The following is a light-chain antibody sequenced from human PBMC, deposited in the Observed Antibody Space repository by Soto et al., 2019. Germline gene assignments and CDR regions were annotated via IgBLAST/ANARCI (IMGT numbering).Light chain of an antibody. J-gene: IGLJ3*02. Sequence: QSALTQPRSVSGSPGQSVTVSCTGTTGSVAGNDYVSWYQQHPGKAPKLLIFDVTKRPSGVPDRFFGSKSGNTASLTISGLQAEDEADYYCQSYDSSLSGWVFGGGTKLTVL. CDR1: TGSVAGNDY. V-gene: IGLV2-11*01. CDR2: DVT. CDR3: QSYDSSLSGWV.